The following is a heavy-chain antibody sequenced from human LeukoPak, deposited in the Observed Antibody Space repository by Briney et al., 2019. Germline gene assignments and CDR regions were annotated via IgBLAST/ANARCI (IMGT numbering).Heavy chain of an antibody. D-gene: IGHD5-18*01. CDR2: ITPIFGTA. V-gene: IGHV1-69*13. CDR1: GYTFTSYD. J-gene: IGHJ4*02. CDR3: VRGPAMVAGYFDY. Sequence: RASVKVSCKASGYTFTSYDINWVRQAPGQGLEWMGGITPIFGTANYAQKFQGRVTITADESTSTAYMELSSLRSEDTAVYYCVRGPAMVAGYFDYWGQGTLVTVSS.